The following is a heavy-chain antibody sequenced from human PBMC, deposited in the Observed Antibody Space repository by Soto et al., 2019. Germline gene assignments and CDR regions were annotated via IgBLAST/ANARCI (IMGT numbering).Heavy chain of an antibody. Sequence: SETLSLTCAVSGGSISSSNWWSWVRQPPGKGLEWIGEIYHSGSTNYNPSLNSRVTISVDKSKNQFSLKLSSVTAADTAVYYCARHFSVDYFDYWGQGALVTVSS. CDR3: ARHFSVDYFDY. CDR2: IYHSGST. J-gene: IGHJ4*02. CDR1: GGSISSSNW. V-gene: IGHV4-4*02.